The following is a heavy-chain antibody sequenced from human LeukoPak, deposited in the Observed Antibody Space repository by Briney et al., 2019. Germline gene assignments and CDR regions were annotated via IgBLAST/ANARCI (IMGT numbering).Heavy chain of an antibody. J-gene: IGHJ4*02. V-gene: IGHV3-23*01. CDR2: ISGSGTYT. D-gene: IGHD1-1*01. CDR3: ARANWNDGGEVAY. CDR1: GFTFSNYA. Sequence: GGSLRLSCVASGFTFSNYAMTWVRQAPGKGLEWVSGISGSGTYTYYSDSVGGRFTISRDNSKNTLYLQMDTLRAEDTAVYYCARANWNDGGEVAYWGQGTLGSVSS.